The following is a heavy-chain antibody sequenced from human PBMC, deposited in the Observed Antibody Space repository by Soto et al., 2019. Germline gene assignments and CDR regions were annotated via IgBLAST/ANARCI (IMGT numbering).Heavy chain of an antibody. D-gene: IGHD3-10*01. CDR3: TTEDVLLWFGELYFYMDV. J-gene: IGHJ6*03. CDR1: GFTFSNAW. V-gene: IGHV3-15*01. Sequence: GGSLSLSCAASGFTFSNAWMSWVRQAPGKGLEWVGRIKSKTDGGTTDYAAPVKGRFTISRDDSKNTLYLQMNSLKTEDTAVYYCTTEDVLLWFGELYFYMDVWGKGTTVTVSS. CDR2: IKSKTDGGTT.